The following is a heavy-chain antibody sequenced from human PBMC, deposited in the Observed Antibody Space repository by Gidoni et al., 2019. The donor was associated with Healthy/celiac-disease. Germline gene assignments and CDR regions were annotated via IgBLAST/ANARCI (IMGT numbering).Heavy chain of an antibody. D-gene: IGHD2-21*02. V-gene: IGHV3-48*04. Sequence: EVQLVESGGGLVQPGGSLRLSCAASGFTFSSYSINWVRQAPGQGLGWVSYISSSSSTIYYADSVKGRFTISRDNAKNSLYLQMNSLRAEDTAVYYCARAGLAYCGGYCYSPEYFQHWGQGTLVTVSS. CDR2: ISSSSSTI. CDR1: GFTFSSYS. CDR3: ARAGLAYCGGYCYSPEYFQH. J-gene: IGHJ1*01.